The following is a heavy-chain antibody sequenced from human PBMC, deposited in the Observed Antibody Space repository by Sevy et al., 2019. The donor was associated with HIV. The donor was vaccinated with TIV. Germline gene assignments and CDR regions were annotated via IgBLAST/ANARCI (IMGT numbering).Heavy chain of an antibody. D-gene: IGHD3-10*01. CDR1: GFNFDSYT. Sequence: GGSLRLSCAASGFNFDSYTMNWVRQAPGQGLEWVSSISGSSNYIYYADSLKGRFTISRDNAKNSVYLQVHSLRVDDTAVYFCARPYGSGSWEAFDVWGQGTVVTVSS. V-gene: IGHV3-21*01. CDR2: ISGSSNYI. CDR3: ARPYGSGSWEAFDV. J-gene: IGHJ3*01.